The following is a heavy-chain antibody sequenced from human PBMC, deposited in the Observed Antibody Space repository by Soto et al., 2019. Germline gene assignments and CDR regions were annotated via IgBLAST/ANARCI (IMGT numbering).Heavy chain of an antibody. CDR1: GYSISSGGYY. J-gene: IGHJ4*02. Sequence: VQLQESGPGLVNPSETLSLTCSVSGYSISSGGYYWSWIRQPPGKALEWIGYIYYNGNTYSNPSLKSRVIISVDTSKNLVSLNLRFATAADTAVYFCGRNLKPESAVDYWGQGTLVTVSS. D-gene: IGHD3-10*01. CDR2: IYYNGNT. V-gene: IGHV4-31*03. CDR3: GRNLKPESAVDY.